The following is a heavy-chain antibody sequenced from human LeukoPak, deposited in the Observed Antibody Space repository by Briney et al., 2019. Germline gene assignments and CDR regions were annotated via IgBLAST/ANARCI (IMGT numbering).Heavy chain of an antibody. CDR1: GGTFSSYA. CDR3: ARRRYCSGGSCYARFDY. D-gene: IGHD2-15*01. CDR2: INPNSGGT. Sequence: ASVKVSCKASGGTFSSYAISWVRQAPGQGLEWMGRINPNSGGTNYAQKFQGRVTMTRDTSISTAYMELSRLRSDDTAVYYCARRRYCSGGSCYARFDYWGQGTLVTVSS. J-gene: IGHJ4*02. V-gene: IGHV1-2*06.